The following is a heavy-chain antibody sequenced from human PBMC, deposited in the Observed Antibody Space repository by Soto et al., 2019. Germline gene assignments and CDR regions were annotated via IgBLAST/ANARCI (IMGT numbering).Heavy chain of an antibody. D-gene: IGHD3-10*01. V-gene: IGHV6-1*01. Sequence: PSQTLSLTCAISGDSVSSNSAAWNWIRQSPSRGLEWLGRTYYRSKWYDDYAVSVKSRITINPDTSKNQFSLQLNSVTPEDTAVYYCAREGLRIAALYGSGGYYGMDVWGQGTTVTVSS. J-gene: IGHJ6*02. CDR3: AREGLRIAALYGSGGYYGMDV. CDR2: TYYRSKWYD. CDR1: GDSVSSNSAA.